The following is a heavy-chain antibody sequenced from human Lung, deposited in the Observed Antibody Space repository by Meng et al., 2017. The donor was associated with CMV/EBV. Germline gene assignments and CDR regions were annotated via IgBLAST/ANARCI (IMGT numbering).Heavy chain of an antibody. V-gene: IGHV3-48*03. D-gene: IGHD1/OR15-1a*01. CDR1: GFTFDNYE. CDR3: ARNTLSYYGMDL. J-gene: IGHJ6*02. CDR2: INKNGFNI. Sequence: GESLKISCAASGFTFDNYEMNWVRQAPGKGLEWISYINKNGFNIEYADSVKGRFTISRDNAKNSLFLQLDSLRADDTAVYYCARNTLSYYGMDLWGQGTTVTVSS.